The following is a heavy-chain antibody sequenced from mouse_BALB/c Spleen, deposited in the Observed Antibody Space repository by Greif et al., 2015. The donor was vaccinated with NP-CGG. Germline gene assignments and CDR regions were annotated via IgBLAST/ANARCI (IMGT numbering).Heavy chain of an antibody. Sequence: EVMLVESGGGLVQPGGSLKLSCAASGFTFSSYGMSWVRQTPDKRLELVATINSNGGSTYYPDSVKGRFTISRDNAKNTLYLQMSSLKSEDTAMYYCARDGGNYFDYWGQGTTLTVSS. J-gene: IGHJ2*01. CDR1: GFTFSSYG. CDR2: INSNGGST. V-gene: IGHV5-6-3*01. CDR3: ARDGGNYFDY.